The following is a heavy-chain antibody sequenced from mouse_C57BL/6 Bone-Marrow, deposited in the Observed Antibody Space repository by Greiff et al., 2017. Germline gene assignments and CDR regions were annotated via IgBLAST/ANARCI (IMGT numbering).Heavy chain of an antibody. CDR3: ARTISYDYDGGFAY. CDR2: IWTGGGT. D-gene: IGHD2-4*01. CDR1: GFSLTSYA. V-gene: IGHV2-9-1*01. J-gene: IGHJ3*01. Sequence: QVQLKESGPGLVAPSQSLSITCTVSGFSLTSYAISWVRQPQGKGLEWLGVIWTGGGTNYNSALKSRLSISEDYSKSQVFLQMNSLQTDDTARYYWARTISYDYDGGFAYWGQGTLVTVSA.